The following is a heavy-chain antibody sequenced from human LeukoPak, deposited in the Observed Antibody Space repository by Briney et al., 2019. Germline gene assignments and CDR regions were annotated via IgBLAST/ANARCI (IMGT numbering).Heavy chain of an antibody. D-gene: IGHD6-19*01. Sequence: PGGSLRLSCAASGFTFSGYAMSWVRKAPGKGLEWVSAISGSGGSTYYADSVKGRFTISRDNSKNTLYLQMNSLRAEDTAVYYCAKDPGTVIAVAGTFQHWGQGTLVTVSS. CDR1: GFTFSGYA. CDR3: AKDPGTVIAVAGTFQH. J-gene: IGHJ1*01. CDR2: ISGSGGST. V-gene: IGHV3-23*01.